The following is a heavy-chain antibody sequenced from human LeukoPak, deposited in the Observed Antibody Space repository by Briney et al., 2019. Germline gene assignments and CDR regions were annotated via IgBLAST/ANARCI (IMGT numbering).Heavy chain of an antibody. Sequence: GGSLRLSCAASGFTFSNAWMSWVRQAPGKGLEWVSGINWNGGSIGYADSVKGRFTISRDNAKNSLYLQMNSLRAEDTALYYCARDPTEGFEELLSPPDYWGQGTLVTVSS. CDR1: GFTFSNAW. CDR3: ARDPTEGFEELLSPPDY. V-gene: IGHV3-20*04. CDR2: INWNGGSI. J-gene: IGHJ4*02. D-gene: IGHD3-10*01.